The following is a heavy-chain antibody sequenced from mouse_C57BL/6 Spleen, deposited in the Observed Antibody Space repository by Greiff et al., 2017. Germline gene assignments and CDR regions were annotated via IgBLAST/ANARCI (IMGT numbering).Heavy chain of an antibody. CDR3: ARGVYSNFEAWFAY. Sequence: VQLQQSGAELVKPGASVKISCKASGYAFSSYWMNWVKQRPGKGLEWIGQISPGDGDTNYNGKFKGKATLTADKSSSTAYMQLSSLSSVDSSVYFGARGVYSNFEAWFAYWGQGTLVTVSA. J-gene: IGHJ3*01. CDR1: GYAFSSYW. V-gene: IGHV1-80*01. CDR2: ISPGDGDT. D-gene: IGHD2-5*01.